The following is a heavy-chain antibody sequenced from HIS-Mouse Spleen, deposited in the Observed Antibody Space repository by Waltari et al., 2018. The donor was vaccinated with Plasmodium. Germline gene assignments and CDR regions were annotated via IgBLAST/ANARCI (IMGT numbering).Heavy chain of an antibody. CDR3: AWCSSGWYYFDY. CDR1: GFTFIRTY. CDR2: IYSGGST. J-gene: IGHJ4*02. Sequence: EVQLVETGGGLIQPGGSLRLSCAASGFTFIRTYMSWFRQAPGKGLEWVSVIYSGGSTYYADSVKGRFTISRDNSKNTLYLQMNSLRAEDTAVYYCAWCSSGWYYFDYWGQGTLVTVSS. V-gene: IGHV3-53*02. D-gene: IGHD6-19*01.